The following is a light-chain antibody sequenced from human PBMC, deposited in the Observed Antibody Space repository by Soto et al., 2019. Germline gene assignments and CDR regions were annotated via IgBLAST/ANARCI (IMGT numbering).Light chain of an antibody. V-gene: IGKV3-15*01. CDR1: QSVSGY. CDR2: GAS. J-gene: IGKJ1*01. CDR3: QQYENFSGT. Sequence: MTKLPSRRPVPLGDRVTLSCRASQSVSGYLAWYQQKPGEAPKLLIYGASARASGVPARFSGSGSGTEFTLTIGSLQSDDFAVYYCQQYENFSGTFGQGTKVDIK.